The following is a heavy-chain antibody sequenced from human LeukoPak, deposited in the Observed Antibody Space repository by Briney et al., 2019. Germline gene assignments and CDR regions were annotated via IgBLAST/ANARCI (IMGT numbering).Heavy chain of an antibody. CDR2: IIPIFGTA. J-gene: IGHJ6*02. CDR1: GGTFSSYA. CDR3: ARDYRPMVRGVNYYGMDV. Sequence: SVKVSCKASGGTFSSYAISWVRQAPGQGLEWMGGIIPIFGTANYAQKFQGRVTITADESTSTAYMELSSLRSEDTAVYYCARDYRPMVRGVNYYGMDVWGQGTTVTVSS. V-gene: IGHV1-69*13. D-gene: IGHD3-10*01.